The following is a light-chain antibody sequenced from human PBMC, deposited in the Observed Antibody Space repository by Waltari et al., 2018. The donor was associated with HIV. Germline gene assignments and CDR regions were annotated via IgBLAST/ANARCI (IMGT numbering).Light chain of an antibody. Sequence: QSALAQPASVSGSPGQTITISCTGVATAPSQDVSWYQHRPGQAPKVIIYEVSTRPSGVSPRFSGSKSANTASLTISGLQFEDEADYFCTSYLSSATPEFGGGTRLTVL. J-gene: IGLJ3*02. CDR1: ATAPSQD. CDR3: TSYLSSATPE. CDR2: EVS. V-gene: IGLV2-14*01.